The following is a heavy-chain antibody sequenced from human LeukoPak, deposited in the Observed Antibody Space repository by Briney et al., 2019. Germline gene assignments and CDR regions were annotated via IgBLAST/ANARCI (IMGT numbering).Heavy chain of an antibody. CDR1: GYTFSSYG. D-gene: IGHD3-9*01. J-gene: IGHJ4*02. Sequence: ASVKVSCKASGYTFSSYGISWVRQAPGQGLEWMGWISGYNGNTNYAQKLQGRVTMTTDTSTSTAYMELSRLRSDDTAVYYCAREGDVLRYFDWPLDYWGQGTLVTASS. CDR3: AREGDVLRYFDWPLDY. V-gene: IGHV1-18*01. CDR2: ISGYNGNT.